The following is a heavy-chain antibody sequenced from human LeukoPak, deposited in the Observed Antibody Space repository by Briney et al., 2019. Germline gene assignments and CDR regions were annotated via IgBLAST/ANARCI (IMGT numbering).Heavy chain of an antibody. CDR1: GGSIRNYY. CDR3: ARHFPEDGYNAAPFQH. Sequence: SETLSLTCTVSGGSIRNYYWSWTRQPPGKGLEWIGYIYYSGSTNYNPSLKSRVAISVDTSRNQFSLKLSSVTAADTAVYYCARHFPEDGYNAAPFQHWGQGTLVTVSS. J-gene: IGHJ1*01. V-gene: IGHV4-59*08. D-gene: IGHD5-24*01. CDR2: IYYSGST.